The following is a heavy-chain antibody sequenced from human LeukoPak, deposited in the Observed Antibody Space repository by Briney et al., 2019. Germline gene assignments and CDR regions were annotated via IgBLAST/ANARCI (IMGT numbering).Heavy chain of an antibody. CDR2: IYYTGNT. J-gene: IGHJ4*02. CDR1: GGSFSSYY. D-gene: IGHD6-13*01. V-gene: IGHV4-59*01. CDR3: ARGAHEAAGVLNY. Sequence: SETLSLTCAVYGGSFSSYYWSWIRQPPGKGLEWIGYIYYTGNTNYNPSLKSRVTISIDTSRNQFSLKLSSVTAADTAVYYCARGAHEAAGVLNYWGQGSLVTVSS.